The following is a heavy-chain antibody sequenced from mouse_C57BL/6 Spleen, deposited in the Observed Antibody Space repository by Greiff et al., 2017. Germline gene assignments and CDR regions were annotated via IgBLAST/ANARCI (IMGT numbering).Heavy chain of an antibody. D-gene: IGHD4-1*01. CDR3: AKTGMAY. CDR2: IYPGDGDT. J-gene: IGHJ3*01. Sequence: VQRVESGPELVKPGASVKISCKASGYAFSSSWMNWVKQRPGKGLEWIGRIYPGDGDTNYNGKFKGKATLTADKSSSTAYMQLSSLTSEDSAVYFCAKTGMAYWGQGTLGTVSA. V-gene: IGHV1-82*01. CDR1: GYAFSSSW.